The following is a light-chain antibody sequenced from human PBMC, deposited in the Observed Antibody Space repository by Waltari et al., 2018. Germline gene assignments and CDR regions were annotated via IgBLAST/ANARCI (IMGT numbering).Light chain of an antibody. CDR2: DVT. Sequence: QSALTQPRSVSGSPGPSVTISCTGTSSDVGGYNYVSWYRQHPGKAPKLMIYDVTERPSGVPDRFSGSKSGNPASLTISGLQAEDEADYYCCSYIGSYSVVFGGGTKLTVL. V-gene: IGLV2-11*01. CDR1: SSDVGGYNY. J-gene: IGLJ2*01. CDR3: CSYIGSYSVV.